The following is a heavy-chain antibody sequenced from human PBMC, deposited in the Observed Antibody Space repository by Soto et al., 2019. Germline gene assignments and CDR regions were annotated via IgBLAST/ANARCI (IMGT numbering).Heavy chain of an antibody. V-gene: IGHV1-69*02. CDR1: AGPFNNHS. Sequence: QVQLVPSGTAVKKPGSSVAVSCQASAGPFNNHSLSWVRQAPGQALEWMGRSIPSLGRADHSQKFQDRLTPTVHKSSSSADMALSSFGCRDAVVYHFVDYLGQ. CDR2: SIPSLGRA. J-gene: IGHJ4*02. D-gene: IGHD3-3*02. CDR3: VDY.